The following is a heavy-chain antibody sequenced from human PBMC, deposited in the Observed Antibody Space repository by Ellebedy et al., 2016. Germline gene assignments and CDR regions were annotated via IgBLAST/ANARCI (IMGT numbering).Heavy chain of an antibody. V-gene: IGHV3-74*01. Sequence: GESLKISXVASGFTFSSDWMQWVRQDPGKGLVWVSHINSDVSTTNYADSVKGRFTISRDNSKNTLFLQMNSLRAEDTAVYYCARDPSSIAAAGRGDYWGQGTLVTVCS. D-gene: IGHD6-13*01. CDR2: INSDVSTT. CDR3: ARDPSSIAAAGRGDY. CDR1: GFTFSSDW. J-gene: IGHJ4*02.